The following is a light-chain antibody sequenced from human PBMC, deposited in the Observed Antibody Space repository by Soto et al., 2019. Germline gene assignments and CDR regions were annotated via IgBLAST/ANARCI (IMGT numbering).Light chain of an antibody. J-gene: IGLJ2*01. Sequence: QSALAQPTSVSGSPGQSIAISCTGTSSDVGGYDYVSWHQQHPGKAPKVLISVVTKRPSGVSNRFSGSKSGNTASLTISGLQAEDETDYYCSSYTSTNHVVFGGGTKLTV. CDR3: SSYTSTNHVV. CDR1: SSDVGGYDY. V-gene: IGLV2-14*01. CDR2: VVT.